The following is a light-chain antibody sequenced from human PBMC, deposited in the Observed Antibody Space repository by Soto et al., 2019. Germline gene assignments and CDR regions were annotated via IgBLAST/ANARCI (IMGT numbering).Light chain of an antibody. CDR3: QQRSHWPPIT. J-gene: IGKJ5*01. CDR1: QSVTSNY. Sequence: EIVLTQSPGTLSLSPGERATLSCGASQSVTSNYLAWYQQKPGQAPRLLIYGASRRATGVPDRFIGSGSGTDFTLTISRLEPEDFAVYYCQQRSHWPPITFGQGTRLEI. V-gene: IGKV3D-20*02. CDR2: GAS.